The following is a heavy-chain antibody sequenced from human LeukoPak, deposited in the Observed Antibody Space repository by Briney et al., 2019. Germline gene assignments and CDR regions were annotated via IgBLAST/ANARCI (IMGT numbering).Heavy chain of an antibody. CDR3: ARHKAVAITYFDH. CDR1: GFTFGDYA. V-gene: IGHV3-49*04. J-gene: IGHJ4*02. D-gene: IGHD6-19*01. Sequence: PGGSLRLSCATSGFTFGDYAMSWVRQAPGKGLEWVGFIRSKTYGATTEYATSVKGRCTISRDDSKSIAYLQMNGLETEDTAFYYCARHKAVAITYFDHWGQGTLVTVSS. CDR2: IRSKTYGATT.